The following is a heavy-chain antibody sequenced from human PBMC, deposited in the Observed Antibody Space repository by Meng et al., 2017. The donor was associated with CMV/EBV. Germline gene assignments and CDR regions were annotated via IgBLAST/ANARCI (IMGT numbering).Heavy chain of an antibody. J-gene: IGHJ5*02. CDR2: ISSSRSYI. Sequence: GESLKISCAASGFTFSSYSMNWVRQAPGKGLEWVSSISSSRSYIYYADSVKGRFTISRDNAKNSLYLQMNSLRAEDTAVYYCARIGERWFDPWGQGTLVTVSS. CDR3: ARIGERWFDP. CDR1: GFTFSSYS. V-gene: IGHV3-21*01.